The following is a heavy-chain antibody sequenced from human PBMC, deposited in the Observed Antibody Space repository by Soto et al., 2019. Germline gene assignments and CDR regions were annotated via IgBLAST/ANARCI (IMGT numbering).Heavy chain of an antibody. V-gene: IGHV1-69*13. CDR1: GGTFSSYA. CDR2: FIPIFGTA. J-gene: IGHJ6*02. CDR3: ARAANWNYLTYYYYGMDV. Sequence: GASVKVSCKASGGTFSSYAISWVRQAPGQGLEWMGGFIPIFGTANYAQKSQGRVTITADESTSTAYMELSSLRSEDTAVYYCARAANWNYLTYYYYGMDVWGQGTTVTVSS. D-gene: IGHD1-7*01.